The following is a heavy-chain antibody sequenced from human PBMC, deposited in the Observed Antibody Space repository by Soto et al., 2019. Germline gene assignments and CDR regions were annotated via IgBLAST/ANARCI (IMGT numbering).Heavy chain of an antibody. Sequence: GGSLRLSCAASGFTFSSYSMNWVRQAPGKGLEWVSYISSSSSTIYYADSVKGRFTISRDNAKNSLYLQMNSLRDEDTAVYYCARDGRGYSYGDDYYYYYGMDVWGQGTTVTVSS. V-gene: IGHV3-48*02. CDR3: ARDGRGYSYGDDYYYYYGMDV. CDR2: ISSSSSTI. J-gene: IGHJ6*02. D-gene: IGHD5-18*01. CDR1: GFTFSSYS.